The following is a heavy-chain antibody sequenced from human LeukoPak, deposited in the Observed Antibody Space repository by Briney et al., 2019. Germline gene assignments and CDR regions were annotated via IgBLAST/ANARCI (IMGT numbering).Heavy chain of an antibody. CDR3: ARIYCSGGSCYGENWFDP. CDR2: IKQDGSEK. Sequence: GGSLRLSCAASGFTFSSYWMSWVRQAPGKGLEWVANIKQDGSEKYYVDSVKGRFTISRDNAKNSLYLQMNSLRAEDTAVYCCARIYCSGGSCYGENWFDPWGQGTLVTVSS. CDR1: GFTFSSYW. V-gene: IGHV3-7*03. J-gene: IGHJ5*02. D-gene: IGHD2-15*01.